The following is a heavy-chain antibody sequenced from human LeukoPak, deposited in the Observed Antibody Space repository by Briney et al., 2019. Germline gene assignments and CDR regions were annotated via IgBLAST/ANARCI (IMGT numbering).Heavy chain of an antibody. Sequence: HSGGSLRLSCAASGFTVSSNYMSWVRQAPGKGLEWVSVIYSGGTTYYADSVKGRFTISRDNSKNTLYLQMNSLRGEDTAVYYCARERGVIPDYWGQGTLVTVSS. CDR3: ARERGVIPDY. V-gene: IGHV3-53*01. CDR1: GFTVSSNY. D-gene: IGHD3-16*02. CDR2: IYSGGTT. J-gene: IGHJ4*02.